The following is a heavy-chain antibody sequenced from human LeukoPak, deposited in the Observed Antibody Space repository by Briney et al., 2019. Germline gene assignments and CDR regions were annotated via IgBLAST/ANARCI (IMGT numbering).Heavy chain of an antibody. CDR2: IYYSGST. J-gene: IGHJ4*02. V-gene: IGHV4-59*01. CDR3: ASFGYYYDSSGYKIRTPFDY. D-gene: IGHD3-22*01. Sequence: SETLSLTCTVSGGSISSYYWSWIRQPPGKGLEWIGYIYYSGSTNYNPSLKSRVTISVDTSKNQFSLKLSSVTAADTAVYYCASFGYYYDSSGYKIRTPFDYWGQGTLVTVSS. CDR1: GGSISSYY.